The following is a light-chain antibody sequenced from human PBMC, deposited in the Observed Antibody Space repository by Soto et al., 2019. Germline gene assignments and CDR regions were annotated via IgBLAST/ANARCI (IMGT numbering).Light chain of an antibody. CDR2: EVT. Sequence: QSALTQPPSASGSPGQSVTISCTGTSSDVGGYNYVSWYQQHPGKAPKLMIYEVTKRPSGVPDRFSGSKSANTASLTVSGLQAEDEADYYCSSYGGGNNLLCGGGTKLTVL. CDR3: SSYGGGNNLL. CDR1: SSDVGGYNY. V-gene: IGLV2-8*01. J-gene: IGLJ2*01.